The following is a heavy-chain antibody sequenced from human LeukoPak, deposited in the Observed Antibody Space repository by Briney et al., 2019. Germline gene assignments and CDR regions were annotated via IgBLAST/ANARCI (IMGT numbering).Heavy chain of an antibody. CDR3: ARMSSGYRYYFDY. V-gene: IGHV4-59*01. Sequence: PSETLSLTCAVYGGSFSGYYWSWIRQPPGKGLEWIGYIYYSGSTNYNPSLKSRVTISVDTSKNQFSLKLSSVTAADTAVYYCARMSSGYRYYFDYWGQGTLVTVSS. CDR1: GGSFSGYY. J-gene: IGHJ4*02. CDR2: IYYSGST. D-gene: IGHD3-22*01.